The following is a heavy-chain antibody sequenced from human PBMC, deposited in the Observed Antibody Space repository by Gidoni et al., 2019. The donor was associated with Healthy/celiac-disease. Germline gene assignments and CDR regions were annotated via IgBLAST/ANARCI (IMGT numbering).Heavy chain of an antibody. Sequence: QVQLVESGGGVVQPGRSLRLSCAASGFTFSSYAMHWVRQAPGKGLEWVAVISYDGSNKYYADSVKGRFTISRDNSKNTLYLQMNSLRAEDTAVYYCRGDHPGGDYWGQGTLVTVSS. J-gene: IGHJ4*02. CDR3: RGDHPGGDY. CDR2: ISYDGSNK. CDR1: GFTFSSYA. D-gene: IGHD4-17*01. V-gene: IGHV3-30-3*01.